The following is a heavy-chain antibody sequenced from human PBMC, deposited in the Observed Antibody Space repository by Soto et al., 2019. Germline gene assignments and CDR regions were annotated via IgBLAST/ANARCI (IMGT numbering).Heavy chain of an antibody. CDR3: AIWAVEVVGGYNDY. CDR1: GYTFTSYP. CDR2: INAGNGNT. J-gene: IGHJ4*02. V-gene: IGHV1-3*01. Sequence: ASVKVSCKASGYTFTSYPMHWVRQAPGQRLEWMGWINAGNGNTKYAQKFQGRVTMTRDTSTSTVYMELSSLRSEDTAVYYCAIWAVEVVGGYNDYWGQGTLVTVSS. D-gene: IGHD3-22*01.